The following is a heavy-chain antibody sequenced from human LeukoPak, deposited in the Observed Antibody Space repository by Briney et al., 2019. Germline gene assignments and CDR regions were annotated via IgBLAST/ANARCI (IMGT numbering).Heavy chain of an antibody. CDR3: ARSFRGSSSFDY. CDR2: IYYSGST. Sequence: SETLSLTCTVSGGSISSYYWSWIRQPPGKGQEWVGYIYYSGSTNYNPSLKSRVTISVDTSENQFSLKLSSVTAADTAVYYCARSFRGSSSFDYWGQGTLDTVSS. CDR1: GGSISSYY. J-gene: IGHJ4*02. D-gene: IGHD5-24*01. V-gene: IGHV4-59*01.